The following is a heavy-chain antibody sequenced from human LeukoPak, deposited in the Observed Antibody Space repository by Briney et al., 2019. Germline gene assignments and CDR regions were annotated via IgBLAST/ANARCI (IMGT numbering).Heavy chain of an antibody. CDR3: ASGYGSGSYYNEGDAFDI. CDR1: GGSISSGGYY. D-gene: IGHD3-10*01. CDR2: IYHSGST. Sequence: NPSETLSLTCTVSGGSISSGGYYWSWIRQPPGKGLEWIGSIYHSGSTYYNPSLKSRVTISVDTSKNQFSLKLSSVTAADTAVYYCASGYGSGSYYNEGDAFDIWGQGTMVTVSS. J-gene: IGHJ3*02. V-gene: IGHV4-39*07.